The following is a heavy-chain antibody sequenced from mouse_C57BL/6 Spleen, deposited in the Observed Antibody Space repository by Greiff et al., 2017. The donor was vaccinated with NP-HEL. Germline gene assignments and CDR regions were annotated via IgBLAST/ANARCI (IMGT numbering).Heavy chain of an antibody. CDR2: IDPSDSYT. CDR1: GYTFTSYW. V-gene: IGHV1-50*01. J-gene: IGHJ2*01. CDR3: ARRGGGSSYTGDYFDY. D-gene: IGHD1-1*01. Sequence: VQLQESGAELVKPGASVKLSCKASGYTFTSYWMQWVKQRPGQGLEWIGEIDPSDSYTNYIQKFKGKATLTVDTSSSTAYMQLSSLTSEDSAVYYCARRGGGSSYTGDYFDYWGQGTTLTVSS.